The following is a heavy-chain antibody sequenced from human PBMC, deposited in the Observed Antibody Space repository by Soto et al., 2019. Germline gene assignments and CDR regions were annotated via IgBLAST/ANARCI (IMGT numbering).Heavy chain of an antibody. CDR1: GGTFSSYA. CDR3: ARGRDGYNGDAFDI. V-gene: IGHV1-69*13. D-gene: IGHD5-12*01. CDR2: IIPIFGTA. J-gene: IGHJ3*02. Sequence: SVNVSCKASGGTFSSYAISWVRQAPGQGLEWMGGIIPIFGTANYAQKFQGRVTITADESTSTAYMELSSLRSEDTAVYYCARGRDGYNGDAFDIWGHGKMVTVS.